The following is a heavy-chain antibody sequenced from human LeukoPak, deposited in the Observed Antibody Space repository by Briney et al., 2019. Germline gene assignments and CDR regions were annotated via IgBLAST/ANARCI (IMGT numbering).Heavy chain of an antibody. CDR2: INPNSGGT. Sequence: ASVKVSCKASGYTFTGYYMHWVRQAPGQGLEWMGWINPNSGGTNYAQSFQGRVTMTRDTSISTAYMELSRLTSDDTAVYYCARNKWNDAWDAFDIWGQGTMVTVSS. CDR3: ARNKWNDAWDAFDI. J-gene: IGHJ3*02. D-gene: IGHD1-1*01. V-gene: IGHV1-2*02. CDR1: GYTFTGYY.